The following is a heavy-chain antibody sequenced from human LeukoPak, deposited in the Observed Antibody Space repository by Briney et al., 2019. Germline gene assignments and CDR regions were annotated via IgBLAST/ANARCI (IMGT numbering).Heavy chain of an antibody. CDR1: GFTFSTYS. CDR2: ISGTSHLI. D-gene: IGHD5-18*01. Sequence: GGSLRLSCAASGFTFSTYSINWVRQAPGKGLEWVSYISGTSHLIYYADSVKGRFTISRDNSKNTLYLQMNSLRAEDTAVYYCAKRGYSYGQFDYWGQGTLVTVSS. V-gene: IGHV3-48*01. J-gene: IGHJ4*02. CDR3: AKRGYSYGQFDY.